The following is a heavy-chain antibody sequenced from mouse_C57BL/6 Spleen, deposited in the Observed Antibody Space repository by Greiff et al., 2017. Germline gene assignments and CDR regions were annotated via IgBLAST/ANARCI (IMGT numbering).Heavy chain of an antibody. CDR3: ARHYDYDY. CDR2: ISSGGSYT. Sequence: EVKVVESGGDLVKPGGSLKLSCAASGFTFSSYGMSWVRQTPDKRLEWVATISSGGSYTYYPDSVQGRFTISRDNAKNTLYLQSSSLKSEDTAMYYCARHYDYDYWGQGTTLTVSS. D-gene: IGHD2-4*01. J-gene: IGHJ2*01. V-gene: IGHV5-6*01. CDR1: GFTFSSYG.